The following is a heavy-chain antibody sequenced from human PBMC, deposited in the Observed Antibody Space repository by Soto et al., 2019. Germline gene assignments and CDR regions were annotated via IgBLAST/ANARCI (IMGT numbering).Heavy chain of an antibody. V-gene: IGHV2-26*01. CDR2: IFSNDDK. CDR3: ALIKDCSRTDCFLASFDP. Sequence: CGPTLVNPTATLPLTCTVSGLSLINAKLGVSWMSHPQRSALEWLAHIFSNDDKSYSTSLDRRLTISKDTSKSQVVLTMTNLDPVDSGTYYCALIKDCSRTDCFLASFDPWGQGTMVTVSS. J-gene: IGHJ5*02. CDR1: GLSLINAKLG. D-gene: IGHD2-2*01.